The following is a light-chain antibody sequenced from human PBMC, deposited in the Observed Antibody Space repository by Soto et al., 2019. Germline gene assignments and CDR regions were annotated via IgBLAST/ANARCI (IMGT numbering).Light chain of an antibody. CDR1: SGHSNYA. J-gene: IGLJ7*01. Sequence: QTVVTQSPSASASLGASVKLTCTLSSGHSNYAIAWHQQQPEKGPRHLMKVNSGGSHIKGDGIPDRFSGSSSGAERYLFISRLQSDDDADCYCQTWGTVSAIVVFGGGTQLTVL. CDR3: QTWGTVSAIVV. CDR2: VNSGGSH. V-gene: IGLV4-69*01.